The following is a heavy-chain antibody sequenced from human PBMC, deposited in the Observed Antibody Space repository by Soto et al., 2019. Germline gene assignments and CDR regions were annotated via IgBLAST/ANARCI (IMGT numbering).Heavy chain of an antibody. J-gene: IGHJ3*02. CDR2: ISWNSGSI. CDR1: GFTFDDYA. V-gene: IGHV3-9*01. Sequence: GGSLRLSCAASGFTFDDYAMHWVRQAPGKGLEWVSGISWNSGSIGYADSVKGRFTISRDNAKNSLYLQMNSLRAEDTALYYCAKDIGSSSWYVGAFDIWGQGTMVTVSS. D-gene: IGHD6-13*01. CDR3: AKDIGSSSWYVGAFDI.